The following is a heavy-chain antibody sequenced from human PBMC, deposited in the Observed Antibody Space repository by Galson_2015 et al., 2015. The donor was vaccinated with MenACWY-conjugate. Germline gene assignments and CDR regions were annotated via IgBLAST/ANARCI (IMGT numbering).Heavy chain of an antibody. CDR1: GYSFTSYW. Sequence: QSGAEVKKPGESLTISFTGSGYSFTSYWIGWVRQMPGKGLEWMGIIYPGDSDTRHSPSFQGQVTISADKSISTAYLQWSSLKASDTAMYYCAISPYDFWSGNYYYGMDVWGQGTTVTVSS. J-gene: IGHJ6*02. CDR2: IYPGDSDT. V-gene: IGHV5-51*01. CDR3: AISPYDFWSGNYYYGMDV. D-gene: IGHD3-3*01.